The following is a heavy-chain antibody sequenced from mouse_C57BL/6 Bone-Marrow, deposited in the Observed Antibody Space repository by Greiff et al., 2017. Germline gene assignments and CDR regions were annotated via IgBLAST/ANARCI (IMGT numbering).Heavy chain of an antibody. CDR3: ARANWDFAY. Sequence: VQLQEPGGGLVKPGGSLKLSCAASGFTFSSYAMSWVRQTPEKRLEWVATISAAGSYTYYPDNVKGRFTISRDNAKNNLYLQMSHLKSEDTAMYYCARANWDFAYWGRGTLVTVSA. J-gene: IGHJ3*01. CDR2: ISAAGSYT. D-gene: IGHD4-1*01. V-gene: IGHV5-4*01. CDR1: GFTFSSYA.